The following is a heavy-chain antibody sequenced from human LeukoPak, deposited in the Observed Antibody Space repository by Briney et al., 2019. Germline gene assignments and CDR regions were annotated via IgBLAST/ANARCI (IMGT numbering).Heavy chain of an antibody. V-gene: IGHV1-2*02. CDR2: INPNSGDT. J-gene: IGHJ3*02. Sequence: ASVKVSCKASGGTFSSYAISWVRQAPGQGLEWMGWINPNSGDTNYAQKFQGRVTMTRDTSINTAYIQLSRLRSDDTAMYYCARDWGYSGSYYDAFDIWGQGTMVTVSS. CDR1: GGTFSSYA. D-gene: IGHD1-26*01. CDR3: ARDWGYSGSYYDAFDI.